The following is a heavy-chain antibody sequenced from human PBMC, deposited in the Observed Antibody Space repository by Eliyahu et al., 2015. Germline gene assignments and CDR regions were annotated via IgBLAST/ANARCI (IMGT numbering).Heavy chain of an antibody. J-gene: IGHJ3*01. CDR2: IKEDGSEK. Sequence: EVQLAESGGGVGQPGGSLAISCVAXGFXFXXXGMTXVRQXPGKGLEWVANIKEDGSEKYYVDSVKGRFIISRDNAKNSLFLHMNNLRDEDTAMYYCVRDYDGGDTLVYSAFDLWGQGKLVIVSS. D-gene: IGHD3-3*01. V-gene: IGHV3-7*04. CDR3: VRDYDGGDTLVYSAFDL. CDR1: GFXFXXXG.